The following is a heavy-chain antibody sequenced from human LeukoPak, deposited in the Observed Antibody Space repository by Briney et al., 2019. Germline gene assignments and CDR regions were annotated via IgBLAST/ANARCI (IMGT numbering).Heavy chain of an antibody. CDR1: RFTFSSYE. D-gene: IGHD3-16*01. Sequence: AGGSLRLSCAASRFTFSSYEMNWVRQAPGKGLEWVSYISSLSGTIDYADSVKGRFIISRDNAKNSLFLQMNSLRAEDTAVYYCVRDQGGAVSYWGQGTLVTVSS. V-gene: IGHV3-48*01. J-gene: IGHJ4*02. CDR2: ISSLSGTI. CDR3: VRDQGGAVSY.